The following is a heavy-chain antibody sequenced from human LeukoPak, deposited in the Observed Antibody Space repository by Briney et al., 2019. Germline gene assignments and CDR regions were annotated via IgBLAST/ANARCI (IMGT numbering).Heavy chain of an antibody. V-gene: IGHV4-59*01. Sequence: SETLSLTCTVSGGSISSYYWSWIRQPPGKELEWMGYIYYSGSTNYNPSLKSRGTISVDTSKNQFSLKLRSVTAAATAVYYCARAPTTHYYYMDVWGKGTTVTVSS. J-gene: IGHJ6*03. CDR1: GGSISSYY. D-gene: IGHD1-14*01. CDR2: IYYSGST. CDR3: ARAPTTHYYYMDV.